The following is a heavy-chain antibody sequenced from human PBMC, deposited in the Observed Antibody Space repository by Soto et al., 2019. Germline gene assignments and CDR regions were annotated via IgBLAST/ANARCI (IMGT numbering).Heavy chain of an antibody. J-gene: IGHJ4*02. CDR2: IRGSGDST. V-gene: IGHV3-23*01. CDR1: GFTFSSYA. D-gene: IGHD5-18*01. CDR3: ARTLYNYGNDY. Sequence: GSLRLSCAASGFTFSSYAMSWVRQAPGKGLEWVSAIRGSGDSTYYADSVKGRFTISRDNSKNTLYLQMNSLRAEDTAVYYCARTLYNYGNDYWGQGTLVTVSS.